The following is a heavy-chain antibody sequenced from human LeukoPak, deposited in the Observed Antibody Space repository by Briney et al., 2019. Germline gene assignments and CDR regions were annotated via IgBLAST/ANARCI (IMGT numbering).Heavy chain of an antibody. CDR3: ARTDPARNAPTYNWFDP. Sequence: GGSLSLSCAASGFTFSSYSMNWVRQAPGKGLEWVSSISSSSSYIYYADTTKGRFTNSTDNAKNSLYLQMNSLRAEDTAVYYCARTDPARNAPTYNWFDPWGQGTLVTVSS. V-gene: IGHV3-21*01. J-gene: IGHJ5*02. D-gene: IGHD1-1*01. CDR1: GFTFSSYS. CDR2: ISSSSSYI.